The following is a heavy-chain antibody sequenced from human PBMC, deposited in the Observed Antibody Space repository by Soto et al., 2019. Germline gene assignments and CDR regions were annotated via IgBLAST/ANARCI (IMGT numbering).Heavy chain of an antibody. CDR2: ISYDASDK. V-gene: IGHV3-30*18. CDR3: VKDQGHCSGGSCYEGFDY. J-gene: IGHJ4*02. Sequence: QVQVVESGGHVVQPGTSLRLSCAASGFTFSSYGMHWVRQAPGKGLEWVAVISYDASDKYYTDSVKGRFTISRDNSKNTLYLQMNNLRAEDTAVYYCVKDQGHCSGGSCYEGFDYWGQGTLVTVSS. D-gene: IGHD2-15*01. CDR1: GFTFSSYG.